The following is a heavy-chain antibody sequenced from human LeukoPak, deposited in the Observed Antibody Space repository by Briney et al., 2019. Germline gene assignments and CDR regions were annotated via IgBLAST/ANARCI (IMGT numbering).Heavy chain of an antibody. V-gene: IGHV4-34*01. J-gene: IGHJ4*02. CDR1: GGSFSGYY. D-gene: IGHD6-19*01. CDR3: ARGRKPVDY. Sequence: SETLSLTCAVYGGSFSGYYWSWIRQPPGKGLEWIGEINHSGSTNYNPSLKSRVTISVDTSKNQFSLKLSSVTAADTAVYYCARGRKPVDYWGQGTLDTVSS. CDR2: INHSGST.